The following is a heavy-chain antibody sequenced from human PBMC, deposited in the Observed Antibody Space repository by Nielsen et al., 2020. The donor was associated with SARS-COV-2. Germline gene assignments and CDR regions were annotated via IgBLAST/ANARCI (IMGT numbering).Heavy chain of an antibody. CDR3: ARDAGIVGARYYFDY. Sequence: GGSLRLSCAASGFTFSSYAMHWVRQAPGKGLEWVAVISYDGSNKYYADSVKGRFTISRDNSKNTLYLQMNSLRAEDTAVYYCARDAGIVGARYYFDYWGQGTLVTVSS. CDR2: ISYDGSNK. CDR1: GFTFSSYA. V-gene: IGHV3-30-3*01. J-gene: IGHJ4*02. D-gene: IGHD1-26*01.